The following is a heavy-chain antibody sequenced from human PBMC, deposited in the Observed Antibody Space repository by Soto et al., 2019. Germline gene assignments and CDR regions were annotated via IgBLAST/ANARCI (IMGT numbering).Heavy chain of an antibody. Sequence: GGSLRLSCAASGFTFGTYAMNWVRQAPGKGLEWVSSTPGSGGSAYYADSVRGRFTISRDNSKNTVYLQLDSLRPEDSAIYYCAKGGSSGRFYFDFWGQGTQVTVSS. CDR1: GFTFGTYA. D-gene: IGHD3-22*01. CDR3: AKGGSSGRFYFDF. V-gene: IGHV3-23*01. J-gene: IGHJ4*02. CDR2: TPGSGGSA.